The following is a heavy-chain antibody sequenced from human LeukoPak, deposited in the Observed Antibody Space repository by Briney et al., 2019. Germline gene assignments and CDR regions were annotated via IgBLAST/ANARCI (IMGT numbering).Heavy chain of an antibody. D-gene: IGHD3-16*02. CDR2: IYYSGST. Sequence: SETLSLTCTVSGGSISSYYWSWIRQPPGKGLEWIGYIYYSGSTNYNPSLKSRVTISVDTSKNQFSLKLSSVTAADTAVYYCARTLVDWGSYRPPDYWGQGTLVTVSS. CDR3: ARTLVDWGSYRPPDY. V-gene: IGHV4-59*01. CDR1: GGSISSYY. J-gene: IGHJ4*02.